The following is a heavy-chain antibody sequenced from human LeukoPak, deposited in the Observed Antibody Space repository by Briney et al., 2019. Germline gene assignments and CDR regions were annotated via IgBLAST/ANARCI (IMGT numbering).Heavy chain of an antibody. CDR3: ARGGGDYGVNWFDP. J-gene: IGHJ5*02. Sequence: ASVKVSCKASGYTFTSYGISWVRQAPGQGLEWMGWINTYNGYTNYAQKLQGRVTMTTDTSMSTAYMELRSLRSDDTAVYYCARGGGDYGVNWFDPWGQGTLVTVSS. D-gene: IGHD4-17*01. CDR2: INTYNGYT. CDR1: GYTFTSYG. V-gene: IGHV1-18*01.